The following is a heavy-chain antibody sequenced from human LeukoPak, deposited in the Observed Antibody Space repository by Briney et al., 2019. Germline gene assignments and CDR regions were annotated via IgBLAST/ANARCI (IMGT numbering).Heavy chain of an antibody. V-gene: IGHV3-74*01. CDR1: GFTFSSYG. D-gene: IGHD1-26*01. CDR2: IETDGSTS. J-gene: IGHJ4*02. CDR3: ARDQVGTMPLDF. Sequence: PGGTLRLSCAASGFTFSSYGMSWVRQVPGKGLEWISWIETDGSTSGYLRSVQGRFTVSRDNAKSTVHLQMNSLRAEDTATYCARDQVGTMPLDFWGQGTLVTVSS.